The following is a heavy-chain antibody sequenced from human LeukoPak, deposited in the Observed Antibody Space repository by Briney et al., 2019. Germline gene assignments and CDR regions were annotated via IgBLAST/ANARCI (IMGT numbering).Heavy chain of an antibody. Sequence: ASVKVSCKASRYTFSSYDINWVRQATGQGLEWMGWMNPNSGDTGYAQKFQDRVTMTRNTSISTAYMELSSLRSDDTAVYYCARGPPNWGYDYWGPGTLVTVSS. J-gene: IGHJ4*02. CDR1: RYTFSSYD. D-gene: IGHD7-27*01. CDR2: MNPNSGDT. V-gene: IGHV1-8*01. CDR3: ARGPPNWGYDY.